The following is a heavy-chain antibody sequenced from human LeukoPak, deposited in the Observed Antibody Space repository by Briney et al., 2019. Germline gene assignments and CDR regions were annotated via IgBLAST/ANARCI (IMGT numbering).Heavy chain of an antibody. CDR1: GGSISSYY. Sequence: SETLSLTCTVSGGSISSYYWSWIRQPPGKGLEWIGYIYYSGSTNYNPSLKSRVTISVDASKNQFSLKLSSVTAADTAVYYCARHLHAEYYDFWSGPYGMDVWGQGTTVTVSS. CDR3: ARHLHAEYYDFWSGPYGMDV. CDR2: IYYSGST. J-gene: IGHJ6*02. D-gene: IGHD3-3*01. V-gene: IGHV4-59*08.